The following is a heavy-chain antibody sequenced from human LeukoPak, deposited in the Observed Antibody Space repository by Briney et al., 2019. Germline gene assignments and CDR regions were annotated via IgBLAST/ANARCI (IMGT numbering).Heavy chain of an antibody. D-gene: IGHD6-13*01. J-gene: IGHJ5*02. CDR2: IYTSGST. V-gene: IGHV4-61*02. CDR1: GGSISSGGYY. Sequence: SQTLSLTCTVSGGSISSGGYYWSWIRQPAGKGLEWIGRIYTSGSTNYNPSLKSRVTMSVDTSKNQFSLKLSSVAAADTAVYYCASLTAAGHWGWFDPWGQGTLVTVSS. CDR3: ASLTAAGHWGWFDP.